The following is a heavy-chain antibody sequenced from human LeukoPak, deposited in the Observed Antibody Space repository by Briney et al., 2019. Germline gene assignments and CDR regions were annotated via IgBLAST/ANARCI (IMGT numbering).Heavy chain of an antibody. CDR1: GFTFSSYA. V-gene: IGHV3-23*01. CDR3: AKDIRRGSYYYTLDAFDI. Sequence: GGSLRLSCAASGFTFSSYAMSWVRQAPGKGLEWVSAISGSGGSTYYADSVKGRFTISRDNSKNTLYLQMNSLRAEDTAVYYCAKDIRRGSYYYTLDAFDIWGQGTMVTVSS. J-gene: IGHJ3*02. CDR2: ISGSGGST. D-gene: IGHD1-26*01.